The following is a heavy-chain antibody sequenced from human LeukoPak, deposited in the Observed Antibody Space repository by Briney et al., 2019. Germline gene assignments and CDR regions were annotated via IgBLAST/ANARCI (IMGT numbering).Heavy chain of an antibody. CDR3: ARQITMIVAAKRATIWNNWFDP. Sequence: PSETLSLTCTVSGGSISSYYWSWIRQPPGKGLEWIGYIYYSGSTNYNPSLKSRVTISVDTSKNQFSLKLSSVTAADTTVYYCARQITMIVAAKRATIWNNWFDPWAREPWSPSPQ. D-gene: IGHD3-22*01. CDR1: GGSISSYY. V-gene: IGHV4-59*08. CDR2: IYYSGST. J-gene: IGHJ5*02.